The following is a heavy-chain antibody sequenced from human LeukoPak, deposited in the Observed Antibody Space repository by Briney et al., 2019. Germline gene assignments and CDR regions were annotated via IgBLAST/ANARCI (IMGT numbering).Heavy chain of an antibody. Sequence: PGGSLRLSCAASGFTFSSYAMSWVRQAPGKGLEWVSTISGSGGSTYYADSVKGRFTISRDNSKNTLYLQMNSLRAEDKAVYYCAKDRLYGSGSYYFDYWGQGTLVTVSS. CDR3: AKDRLYGSGSYYFDY. CDR2: ISGSGGST. J-gene: IGHJ4*02. CDR1: GFTFSSYA. V-gene: IGHV3-23*01. D-gene: IGHD3-10*01.